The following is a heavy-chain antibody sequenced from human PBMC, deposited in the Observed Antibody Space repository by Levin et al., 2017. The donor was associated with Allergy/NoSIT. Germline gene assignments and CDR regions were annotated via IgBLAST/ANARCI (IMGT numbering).Heavy chain of an antibody. CDR1: GGSISTSTYH. J-gene: IGHJ3*02. Sequence: SETLSLTCTVSGGSISTSTYHWGWIRQPPGKGLEWIGSIYYRGNVYYSPSLESRVTLFVDTSNNHFSLKLRSVTAADTAMYYCARLFNGCPGDIWGQGTMVTVSS. CDR3: ARLFNGCPGDI. D-gene: IGHD5-24*01. CDR2: IYYRGNV. V-gene: IGHV4-39*02.